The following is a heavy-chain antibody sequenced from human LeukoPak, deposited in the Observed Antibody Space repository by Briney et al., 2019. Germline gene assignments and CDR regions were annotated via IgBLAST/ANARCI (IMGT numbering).Heavy chain of an antibody. J-gene: IGHJ4*02. CDR3: ARGLGCGGDCYHDY. D-gene: IGHD2-21*02. CDR2: ISSSSNYI. V-gene: IGHV3-21*01. Sequence: GGSLRLSCAASGFTFSSYAMNWVRQAPGKGLEWVSSISSSSNYIYYADSVKGRFTISRDNAKNSLYLQMNGLRAEDTAVYYCARGLGCGGDCYHDYWGQGTLVTVSS. CDR1: GFTFSSYA.